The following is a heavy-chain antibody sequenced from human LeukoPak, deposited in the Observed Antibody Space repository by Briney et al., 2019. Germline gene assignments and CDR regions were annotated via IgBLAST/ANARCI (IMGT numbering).Heavy chain of an antibody. CDR2: MNPNSGNT. CDR1: GYTFTSYG. Sequence: ASVKVSCKASGYTFTSYGINWVRQATGQGLEWMGWMNPNSGNTGYAQKFQGRVTMTRNTSISTAYMELSSLRSEDTAVYYCARIPNILWFGEFLRGGLYYFDYWGQGTLVTVSS. J-gene: IGHJ4*02. V-gene: IGHV1-8*01. CDR3: ARIPNILWFGEFLRGGLYYFDY. D-gene: IGHD3-10*01.